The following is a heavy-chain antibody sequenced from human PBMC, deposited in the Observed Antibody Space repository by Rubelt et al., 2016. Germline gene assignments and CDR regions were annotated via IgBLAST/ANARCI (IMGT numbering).Heavy chain of an antibody. V-gene: IGHV4-59*08. CDR1: GGSISSYY. CDR3: ARTRPDYGDFDFDY. Sequence: QVQLQESGPGLVKPSETLSLTCTVSGGSISSYYWSWIRQPPGKGLEWIGYIYYSGSTNYNPSLKSRVTISVDTSKNQFSLKLSSVTAADTAVYYCARTRPDYGDFDFDYWGQGTLVTVSS. CDR2: IYYSGST. J-gene: IGHJ4*02. D-gene: IGHD4-17*01.